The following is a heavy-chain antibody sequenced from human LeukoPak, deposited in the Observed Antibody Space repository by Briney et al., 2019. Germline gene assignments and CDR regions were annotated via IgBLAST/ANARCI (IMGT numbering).Heavy chain of an antibody. V-gene: IGHV3-74*01. CDR1: GFTFSSYW. CDR3: SRSAYYDGSGNYYDY. Sequence: GGSLRLSCAASGFTFSSYWMHWVRQAPGKELVWVSRISDGGSTTTYADSVKGRFIISRDSAKNTLYLQMNGLRAEDTAVYYCSRSAYYDGSGNYYDYWGXGTLVTVSS. J-gene: IGHJ4*02. D-gene: IGHD3-22*01. CDR2: ISDGGSTT.